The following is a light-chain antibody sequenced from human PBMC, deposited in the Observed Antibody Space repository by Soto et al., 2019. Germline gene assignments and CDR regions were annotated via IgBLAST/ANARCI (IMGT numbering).Light chain of an antibody. CDR2: GVS. V-gene: IGKV3-20*01. CDR3: QQYGSTPPT. Sequence: EIVLTQSPGTLSLSPGERATLSCRASQSVTSSYLAWYQQKPGQAPRLLIYGVSNRATGIPDRFSGSGSGTDFSLTISRLEPEDFAVYSCQQYGSTPPTFGQGPSWRSN. CDR1: QSVTSSY. J-gene: IGKJ2*01.